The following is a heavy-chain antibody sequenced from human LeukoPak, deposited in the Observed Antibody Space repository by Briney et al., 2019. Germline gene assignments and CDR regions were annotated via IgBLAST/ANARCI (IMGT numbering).Heavy chain of an antibody. V-gene: IGHV3-20*04. D-gene: IGHD1-26*01. J-gene: IGHJ1*01. CDR2: NWNGGRA. CDR1: GFTFDDYG. CDR3: VRDRGGTYMYFQH. Sequence: GGSLRLSCAASGFTFDDYGMSWVRQAPGKGLEWVSGNWNGGRAGHADSVKGRFTISRDNAKNSLFLQMNSLRAEDTALYYCVRDRGGTYMYFQHWGQGTLVTVSS.